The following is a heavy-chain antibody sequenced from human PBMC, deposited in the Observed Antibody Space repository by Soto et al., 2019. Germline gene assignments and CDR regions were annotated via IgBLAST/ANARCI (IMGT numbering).Heavy chain of an antibody. CDR1: GGTTSSYT. CDR3: ALRTGNWNPLAD. CDR2: IVPMSGKV. D-gene: IGHD1-1*01. J-gene: IGHJ4*02. Sequence: QVQLVQPGAEVEKPGSSVKVSCKASGGTTSSYTISWVRQSPGQGLEWMGNIVPMSGKVDYAQKFQGRVRITADKSTRTVYMELSSLRSEDTAVYFCALRTGNWNPLADWGQGTLVTVSS. V-gene: IGHV1-69*02.